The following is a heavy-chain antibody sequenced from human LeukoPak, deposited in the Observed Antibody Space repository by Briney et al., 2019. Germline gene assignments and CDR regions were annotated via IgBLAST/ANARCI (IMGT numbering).Heavy chain of an antibody. CDR3: VRNFDSYNAFDI. Sequence: PSETLTLTCTVSGDSISIGGYYWSWIRQHPGKGLEWIGYIFYNGNTYYNPSLKSRLTISRDTSENQFSLKLSSVTAADTAVYYCVRNFDSYNAFDIWGQGTMVTVSS. J-gene: IGHJ3*02. CDR1: GDSISIGGYY. V-gene: IGHV4-31*03. CDR2: IFYNGNT. D-gene: IGHD3-22*01.